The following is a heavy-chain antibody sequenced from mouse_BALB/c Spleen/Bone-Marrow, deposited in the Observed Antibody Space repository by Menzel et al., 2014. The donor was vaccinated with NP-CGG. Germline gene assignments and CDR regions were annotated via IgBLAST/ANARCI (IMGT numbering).Heavy chain of an antibody. CDR2: IYPANANT. J-gene: IGHJ4*01. V-gene: IGHV14-3*02. D-gene: IGHD1-2*01. CDR1: GFNIKDTY. Sequence: EVKLVVSGAELVKPGASVKLSCTASGFNIKDTYMHWVKQRPGQGLEWIGRIYPANANTKYDPKFQGKAPLPADTSSNTACLQLSSLTSEDTDVYYCARCSLLRQAMDYWGQGTSVTVPS. CDR3: ARCSLLRQAMDY.